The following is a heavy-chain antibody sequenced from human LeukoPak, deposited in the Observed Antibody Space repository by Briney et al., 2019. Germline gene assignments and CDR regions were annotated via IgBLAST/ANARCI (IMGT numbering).Heavy chain of an antibody. CDR3: ARGGSSWYYYFDH. V-gene: IGHV3-48*03. Sequence: TGGSLRLSCADSGFTFSSHEMNWVRQAPGKGLEWVSYISSSGSTIYYADSVKGRFTISRDNAENSLYLQMDSLRAEDTAVYYCARGGSSWYYYFDHWGQGTLVTVSS. CDR1: GFTFSSHE. D-gene: IGHD6-13*01. CDR2: ISSSGSTI. J-gene: IGHJ4*02.